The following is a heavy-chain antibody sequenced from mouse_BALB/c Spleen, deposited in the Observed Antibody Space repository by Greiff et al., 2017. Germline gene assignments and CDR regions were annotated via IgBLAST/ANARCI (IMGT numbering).Heavy chain of an antibody. D-gene: IGHD2-1*01. J-gene: IGHJ4*01. CDR2: INPYNDGT. Sequence: VHVKQSGPELVKPGASVKMSCKASGYTFTSYVMHWVKQKPGQGLEWIGYINPYNDGTKYNEKFKGKATLTSDKSSSTAYMELSSLTSEDSAVYYCARCNPYYYAMDYWGQGTSVTVSS. V-gene: IGHV1-14*01. CDR1: GYTFTSYV. CDR3: ARCNPYYYAMDY.